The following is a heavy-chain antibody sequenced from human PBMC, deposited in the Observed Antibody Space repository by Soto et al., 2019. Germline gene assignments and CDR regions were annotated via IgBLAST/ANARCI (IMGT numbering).Heavy chain of an antibody. V-gene: IGHV4-34*01. CDR1: GGSFSGYY. J-gene: IGHJ4*02. Sequence: SETLSHTCAVYGGSFSGYYCSWIRQTPGKGLEWIGEINHSGSTNYNPSLKSRVTISVDTSKNQFSLKLSSVTAADTAVYYCARGPLHLSIAAAGIYFDYWGQGTLVTVSS. CDR2: INHSGST. D-gene: IGHD6-13*01. CDR3: ARGPLHLSIAAAGIYFDY.